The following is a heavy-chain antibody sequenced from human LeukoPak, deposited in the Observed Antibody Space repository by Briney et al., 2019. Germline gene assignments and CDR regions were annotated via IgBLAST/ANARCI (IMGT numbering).Heavy chain of an antibody. CDR3: AKAPVGHCSGAFCYHFDS. CDR1: GFTFSTYA. CDR2: ISGSNPGT. J-gene: IGHJ4*02. D-gene: IGHD2-15*01. V-gene: IGHV3-23*01. Sequence: PGGSLRLSCAASGFTFSTYAMSWVRQTPGKGLEWVAAISGSNPGTYHANSVKGRFTISRDNSKNTLHLQMSGLRAGDTARYYCAKAPVGHCSGAFCYHFDSWGQGTLVTVSS.